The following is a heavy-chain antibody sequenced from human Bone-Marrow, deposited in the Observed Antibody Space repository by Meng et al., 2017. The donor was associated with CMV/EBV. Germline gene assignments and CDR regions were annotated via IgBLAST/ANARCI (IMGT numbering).Heavy chain of an antibody. V-gene: IGHV1-46*01. D-gene: IGHD1-7*01. CDR2: INPSGGST. Sequence: ASVKVSCKVSGYTLTELSMHWVRQAPGKGLEWMGIINPSGGSTSYAQKFQGRVTMTRDTSTSTVYMELSSLRSEDTAVYYCARDQTGTTFDWFDPWGQGTLVTVSS. J-gene: IGHJ5*02. CDR3: ARDQTGTTFDWFDP. CDR1: GYTLTELS.